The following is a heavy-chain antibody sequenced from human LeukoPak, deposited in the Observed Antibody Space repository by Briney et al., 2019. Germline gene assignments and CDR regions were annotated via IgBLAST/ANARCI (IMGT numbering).Heavy chain of an antibody. Sequence: ASVKVSCKASGYTFTTSGISWVRQAPGQGLEGGGWIGRHNGNTEYAQNLQGRLTLTTDTSTSTAYMEVRSLRADDTAVHYCVRDFIATYCAGDCLANWGQGTLVTVSS. CDR3: VRDFIATYCAGDCLAN. J-gene: IGHJ4*02. D-gene: IGHD2-21*02. CDR1: GYTFTTSG. CDR2: IGRHNGNT. V-gene: IGHV1-18*01.